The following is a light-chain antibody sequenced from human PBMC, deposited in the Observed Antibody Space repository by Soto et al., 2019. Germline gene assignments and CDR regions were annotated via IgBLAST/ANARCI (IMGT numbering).Light chain of an antibody. Sequence: DIQMPQSPSTLSASVGDRVTITCRASQSINNCLAWYQQKPGKAPKLLIYDASSLESGVPSRFSGSGSETEFTLTISSLQPDDFATYYCQQYNSYSYTFGQGTKLEIK. CDR1: QSINNC. V-gene: IGKV1-5*01. CDR2: DAS. CDR3: QQYNSYSYT. J-gene: IGKJ2*01.